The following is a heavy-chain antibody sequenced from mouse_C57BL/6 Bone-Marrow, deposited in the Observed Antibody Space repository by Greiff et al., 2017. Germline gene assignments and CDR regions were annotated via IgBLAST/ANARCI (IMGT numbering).Heavy chain of an antibody. D-gene: IGHD1-1*01. CDR3: ARPGSTTVDY. Sequence: EVKLMESGGGLVKPGGSLKLSCAASGFTFSDYGMHWVRQAPEKGLEWVAYISSGSSTIYYADTVKGRFTISRDNAKNTLFLQMTSLRSEDTAMYYCARPGSTTVDYWGQGTTLTVSS. J-gene: IGHJ2*01. CDR2: ISSGSSTI. V-gene: IGHV5-17*01. CDR1: GFTFSDYG.